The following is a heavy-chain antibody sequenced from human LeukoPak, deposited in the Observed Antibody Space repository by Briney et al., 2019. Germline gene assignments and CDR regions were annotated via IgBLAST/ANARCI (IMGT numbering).Heavy chain of an antibody. CDR1: GYTFTSYG. D-gene: IGHD6-13*01. CDR3: ARGWSSSWFEGYYYYYGMDV. J-gene: IGHJ6*02. CDR2: ISAYNGNT. Sequence: ASVKVSCKASGYTFTSYGISWVRQAPGQGLEWTGWISAYNGNTNYAQKLQGRVTMTTDTSTSTAYMELRSLRSDDTAVYYCARGWSSSWFEGYYYYYGMDVWGQGTTVTVSS. V-gene: IGHV1-18*01.